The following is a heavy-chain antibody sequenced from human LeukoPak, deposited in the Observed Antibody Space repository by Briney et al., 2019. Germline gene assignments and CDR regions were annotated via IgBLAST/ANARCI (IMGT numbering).Heavy chain of an antibody. D-gene: IGHD6-6*01. CDR1: GYSFTTYW. CDR3: ARERSSQGYFDF. CDR2: IYPADSAT. J-gene: IGHJ4*02. Sequence: PGESLKISCKASGYSFTTYWIGWVRQMPGKGLEWMGIIYPADSATRYSPSFQGQVTISVDKSISTAYLHWSSLKASDTAMYYCARERSSQGYFDFWGQGTLVTVSS. V-gene: IGHV5-51*01.